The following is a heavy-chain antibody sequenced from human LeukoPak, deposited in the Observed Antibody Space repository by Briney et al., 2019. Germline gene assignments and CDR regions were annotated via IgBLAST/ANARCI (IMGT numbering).Heavy chain of an antibody. CDR1: GFTFSDYG. V-gene: IGHV3-30*02. Sequence: GGSLRLSCAASGFTFSDYGMDWVRQAPGKGLGWVAFIRYDGSIKYYTDSVKDRFTISRDNAKNSLYLQMNSLRAEDTAVYYCARANYDILTGYYFAVATRTLDYWGQGTLVTVSS. J-gene: IGHJ4*02. D-gene: IGHD3-9*01. CDR3: ARANYDILTGYYFAVATRTLDY. CDR2: IRYDGSIK.